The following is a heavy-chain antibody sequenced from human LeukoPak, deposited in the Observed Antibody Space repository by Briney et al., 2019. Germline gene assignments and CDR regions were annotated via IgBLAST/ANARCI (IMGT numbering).Heavy chain of an antibody. Sequence: GGSLRLSCAASGFTFSSYAMHWVRRAPGKGLEWVAVISYDGPNKNYADSVKGRFTISRDNSKNTLYLQMNGLRAGDTAVYYCANFYYGSGTDPSSVTYWGQGTLVTVSS. J-gene: IGHJ4*02. V-gene: IGHV3-30*04. CDR3: ANFYYGSGTDPSSVTY. CDR2: ISYDGPNK. CDR1: GFTFSSYA. D-gene: IGHD3-10*01.